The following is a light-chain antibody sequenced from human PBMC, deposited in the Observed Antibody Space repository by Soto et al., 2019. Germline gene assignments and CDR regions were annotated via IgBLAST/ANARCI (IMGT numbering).Light chain of an antibody. Sequence: EIVVTQSPCTLSLSPGESATLFCRASQSLTSNLAWYQHKPGQAPRLLIYGASPRATGIPARFSGSGSGTDFTLTITSLQPEDFAVYYCQQYDSSHRTFGQGTKVDI. J-gene: IGKJ1*01. CDR2: GAS. V-gene: IGKV3D-15*01. CDR3: QQYDSSHRT. CDR1: QSLTSN.